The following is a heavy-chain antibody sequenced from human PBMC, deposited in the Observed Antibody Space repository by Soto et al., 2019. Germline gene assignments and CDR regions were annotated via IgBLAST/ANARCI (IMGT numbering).Heavy chain of an antibody. D-gene: IGHD3-3*01. CDR3: AKDRANKYYDFWSGLDY. CDR1: GFTFSSYG. CDR2: ISYDGSNK. J-gene: IGHJ4*02. Sequence: PGGSLRLSCAASGFTFSSYGMHWVRQAPGKGLEWVAVISYDGSNKYYADSVKGRFTISRDNSKNTLYLQMNSLRAEDTAVYYCAKDRANKYYDFWSGLDYWGQGTLVTVSP. V-gene: IGHV3-30*18.